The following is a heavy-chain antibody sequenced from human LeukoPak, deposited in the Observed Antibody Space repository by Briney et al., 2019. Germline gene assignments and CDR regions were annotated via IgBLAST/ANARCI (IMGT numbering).Heavy chain of an antibody. V-gene: IGHV3-11*04. CDR1: GFTFSDYY. Sequence: GGSLRLSCAASGFTFSDYYMSWIRQAPGKGLEWVSYISSSGSTIYYADSVKGRFTISRDNAKNSLYLQMNSLRAEDTAVYYCAKDNSKTTDFDYWGQGTLVTVSS. CDR3: AKDNSKTTDFDY. J-gene: IGHJ4*02. D-gene: IGHD4-11*01. CDR2: ISSSGSTI.